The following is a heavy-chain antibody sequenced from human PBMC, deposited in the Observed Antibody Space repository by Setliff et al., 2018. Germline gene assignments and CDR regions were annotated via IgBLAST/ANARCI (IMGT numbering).Heavy chain of an antibody. V-gene: IGHV5-51*01. CDR2: IYPGDSDI. D-gene: IGHD3-22*01. CDR3: ARQFYYDSSGTGAFDI. CDR1: GYSFTSYW. Sequence: PGESLKISCKGSGYSFTSYWIGWVRQMPGKGLEWMGIIYPGDSDIRYSPSFQGQVTISADKSISTAYPQWSSLKASDTAMYYCARQFYYDSSGTGAFDIWGQGTMVTVSS. J-gene: IGHJ3*02.